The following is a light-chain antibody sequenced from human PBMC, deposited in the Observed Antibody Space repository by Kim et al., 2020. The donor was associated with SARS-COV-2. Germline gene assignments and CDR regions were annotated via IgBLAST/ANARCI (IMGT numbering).Light chain of an antibody. CDR2: GKN. J-gene: IGLJ2*01. V-gene: IGLV3-19*01. CDR1: SLRSYY. Sequence: SSELTQDPAVSVALGQTVMITCQGDSLRSYYATWYQQKPGQAPLLVIYGKNNRPSGIPDRFSGSSSGNTASLSITGPQAGDEADYYCNSRDSNDNVVFGG. CDR3: NSRDSNDNVV.